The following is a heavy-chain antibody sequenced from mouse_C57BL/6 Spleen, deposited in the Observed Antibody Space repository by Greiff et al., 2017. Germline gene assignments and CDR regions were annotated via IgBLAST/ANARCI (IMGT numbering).Heavy chain of an antibody. CDR2: INPNSGST. V-gene: IGHV1-64*01. CDR1: GYTFTSYW. Sequence: VQLQQPGAELVKPGASVKLSCTASGYTFTSYWMHWVKQRPGQGLEWIGMINPNSGSTNYNEKFKSKATLTADKSSSTAYMQLSSLTSEDSAVYYCASAFYSGIGCFDYWGQGTTLTVSS. J-gene: IGHJ2*01. CDR3: ASAFYSGIGCFDY. D-gene: IGHD1-1*01.